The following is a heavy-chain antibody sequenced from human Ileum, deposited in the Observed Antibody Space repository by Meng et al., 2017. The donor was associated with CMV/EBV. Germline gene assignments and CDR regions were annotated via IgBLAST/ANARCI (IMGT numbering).Heavy chain of an antibody. CDR2: INYRGTT. CDR3: AFEGAAY. Sequence: GSLRLSCAVFGGPFSNYYWSWIRQPPGKGLEWIGEINYRGTTNYNPSLKSRLSVSVDTSKNQFSLKLSSVTAADTAIYYCAFEGAAYWGQGTRVTVSS. J-gene: IGHJ1*01. V-gene: IGHV4-34*01. D-gene: IGHD3-16*01. CDR1: GGPFSNYY.